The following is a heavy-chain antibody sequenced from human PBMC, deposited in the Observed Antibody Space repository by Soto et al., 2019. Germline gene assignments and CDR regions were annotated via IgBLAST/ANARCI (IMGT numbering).Heavy chain of an antibody. V-gene: IGHV1-69*12. CDR2: IIPIFGTA. J-gene: IGHJ4*02. CDR3: ARGARYCISTSCYAAYFDY. Sequence: QVQLVQSGAEVKKPGSSVKVSCKASGGTFSSYAISWVRQAPGQGLEWMGGIIPIFGTANYAQKFQGRVTITADESTSIAYMELSSLRSEATAAYYCARGARYCISTSCYAAYFDYWGQGTLVTVSS. CDR1: GGTFSSYA. D-gene: IGHD2-2*01.